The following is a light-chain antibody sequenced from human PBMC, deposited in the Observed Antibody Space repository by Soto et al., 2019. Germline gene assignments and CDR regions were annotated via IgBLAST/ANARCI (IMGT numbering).Light chain of an antibody. CDR2: GAS. CDR3: QQYGSSPAT. J-gene: IGKJ1*01. Sequence: EIVLTQSPGTLSLSPGERATLSCRASQSVSSSYLAWYQQKPGQAPRLLIYGASSRATGIPDRFSGSGSGTDVTLTISRLEPEDCAVYYCQQYGSSPATFGQGTKVEIK. V-gene: IGKV3-20*01. CDR1: QSVSSSY.